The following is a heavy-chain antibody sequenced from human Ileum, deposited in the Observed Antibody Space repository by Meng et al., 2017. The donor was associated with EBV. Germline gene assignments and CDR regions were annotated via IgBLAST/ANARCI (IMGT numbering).Heavy chain of an antibody. V-gene: IGHV4-59*01. J-gene: IGHJ4*02. D-gene: IGHD1-26*01. CDR3: AKGGQWDPLDS. Sequence: GPLQPSGPESVKPAGTRYLHCDVSSVSIIGNYWSWIRQSPVKGLEWIGFYYEGTTNYNPSLKSRVTIAAGPANNQISLRLSSVTSADTAVYYCAKGGQWDPLDSWGRGILVTVSS. CDR1: SVSIIGNY. CDR2: YYEGTT.